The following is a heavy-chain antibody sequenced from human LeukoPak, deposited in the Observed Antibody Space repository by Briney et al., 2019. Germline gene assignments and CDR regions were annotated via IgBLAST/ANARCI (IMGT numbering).Heavy chain of an antibody. Sequence: TETLSHTRTVPGGSIRSYYGSSIRQPPGKGLEWIGYIYYSGSTNYNPSLKSRVTISVDTSKNQFSLKLSSVTAADTAVYYCARRSRYQSHYYYYYMDVWGKGTTVTVSS. J-gene: IGHJ6*03. D-gene: IGHD1-14*01. CDR3: ARRSRYQSHYYYYYMDV. V-gene: IGHV4-59*01. CDR1: GGSIRSYY. CDR2: IYYSGST.